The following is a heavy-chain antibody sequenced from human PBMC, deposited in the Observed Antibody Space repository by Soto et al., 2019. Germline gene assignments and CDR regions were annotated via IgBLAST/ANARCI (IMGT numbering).Heavy chain of an antibody. J-gene: IGHJ4*02. CDR2: IDPSDSYT. V-gene: IGHV5-10-1*01. CDR1: GYSFTSYW. Sequence: HGESLKISCKGSGYSFTSYWISWVRQMPGKGLEWMGRIDPSDSYTNYSPSFQGHVTISADKSISTAYLQWSSLKASDTAMYYCAKSATVPAAIAYWGQGTLVTVSS. CDR3: AKSATVPAAIAY. D-gene: IGHD2-2*02.